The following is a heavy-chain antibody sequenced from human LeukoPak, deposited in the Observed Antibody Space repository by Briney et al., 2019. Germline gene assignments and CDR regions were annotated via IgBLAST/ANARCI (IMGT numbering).Heavy chain of an antibody. CDR1: GYTFTGYY. J-gene: IGHJ4*02. V-gene: IGHV1-2*02. CDR3: VRGISEYSSSGVDY. Sequence: ASVKVSCKASGYTFTGYYMHWVRQAPGQGLEWMGWINPNSGGTNYAQKFQGRVTMTRDTSISTAYMELSRLRSDDTAVYYCVRGISEYSSSGVDYWGQGTLVTVSS. D-gene: IGHD6-6*01. CDR2: INPNSGGT.